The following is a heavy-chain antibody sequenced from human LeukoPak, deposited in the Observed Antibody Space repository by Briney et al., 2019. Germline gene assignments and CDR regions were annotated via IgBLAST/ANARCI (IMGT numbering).Heavy chain of an antibody. J-gene: IGHJ6*02. Sequence: ASVKVSCKASGYTFTGYHMHWVRQAPGQGLEWMGWINPNSGATNYAQKFQGRVTMTRDTSISTAYMELSRLRSDDTAVYYCARDNVVVVPAGTYGMDVWGQGTTVTVSS. V-gene: IGHV1-2*02. CDR2: INPNSGAT. CDR3: ARDNVVVVPAGTYGMDV. CDR1: GYTFTGYH. D-gene: IGHD2-2*01.